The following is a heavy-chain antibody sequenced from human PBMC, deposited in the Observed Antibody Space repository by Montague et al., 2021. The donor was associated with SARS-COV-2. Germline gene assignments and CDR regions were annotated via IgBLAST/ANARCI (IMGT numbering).Heavy chain of an antibody. J-gene: IGHJ6*02. D-gene: IGHD3-10*01. V-gene: IGHV3-33*01. CDR3: ARVLSYYGMDV. CDR1: GFTFSSYG. Sequence: SLRLSCAASGFTFSSYGMHWVRQAPGKGLEWVAVIWYDGSNKYYADSVKGRFTISRDNSKNTLYLQMNSLRAGDTAVYYCARVLSYYGMDVWGQGTTVTVSS. CDR2: IWYDGSNK.